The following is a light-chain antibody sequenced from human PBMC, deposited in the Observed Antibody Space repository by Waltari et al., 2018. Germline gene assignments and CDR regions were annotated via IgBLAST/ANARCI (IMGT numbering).Light chain of an antibody. V-gene: IGKV3-15*01. CDR2: GAF. J-gene: IGKJ1*01. CDR3: QQYNNWPWT. CDR1: QSVSSN. Sequence: EVVMTQSPATVSVSPGERATLSCRASQSVSSNLAWYQQRPGQAPRLLIYGAFTRATGIPARFSGSGSGTEFTLSISSLQSEDFAVYYCQQYNNWPWTFGQGTKVEIK.